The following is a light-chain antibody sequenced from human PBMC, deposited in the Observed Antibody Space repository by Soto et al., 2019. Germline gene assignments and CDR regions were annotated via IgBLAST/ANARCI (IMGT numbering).Light chain of an antibody. Sequence: QSALTQPASVSGSSGQSITISCTGTSSDVGNFNLVSWYQQHPGKAPKLMIYEANKRPSGVSSRFSGSKSGNTASLTISGLRSEDEADYHCCSYAGGSTYVFGTGTKVTVL. J-gene: IGLJ1*01. CDR2: EAN. CDR3: CSYAGGSTYV. V-gene: IGLV2-23*01. CDR1: SSDVGNFNL.